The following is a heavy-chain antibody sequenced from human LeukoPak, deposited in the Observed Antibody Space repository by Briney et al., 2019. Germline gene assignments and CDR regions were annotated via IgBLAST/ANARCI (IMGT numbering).Heavy chain of an antibody. V-gene: IGHV3-15*01. CDR1: GFTFSNAW. CDR3: TTDEVPAAMIEYYYYYYMDV. D-gene: IGHD2-2*01. CDR2: IKSKTDGGTT. J-gene: IGHJ6*03. Sequence: PGGSLRLSCAASGFTFSNAWMSWVRQAPGKGLEWVGRIKSKTDGGTTDYAAPVKGRFTISRDDSKNTLYLQMNSLKTEDTAVYYCTTDEVPAAMIEYYYYYYMDVWGKGTTVTVPS.